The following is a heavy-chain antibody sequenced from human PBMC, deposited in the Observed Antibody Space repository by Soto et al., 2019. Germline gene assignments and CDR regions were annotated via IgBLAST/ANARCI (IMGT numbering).Heavy chain of an antibody. V-gene: IGHV4-59*01. J-gene: IGHJ5*02. CDR3: ASLIGGVGATWNWFDP. CDR1: DGSLSPNY. D-gene: IGHD3-16*01. CDR2: IYYGGTT. Sequence: PSETLSLTCTVSDGSLSPNYWSWIRQPPGKGLEWIGYIYYGGTTTYNPSLKSRVTISVDTSTKQFSLKLSSVTAADTAVYYCASLIGGVGATWNWFDPWGQGTLVTVSS.